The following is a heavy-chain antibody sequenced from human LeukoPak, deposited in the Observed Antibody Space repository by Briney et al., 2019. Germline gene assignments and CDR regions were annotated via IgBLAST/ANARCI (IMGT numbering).Heavy chain of an antibody. CDR3: ARDRPGLASAGTYDF. CDR2: MNPNSGKT. CDR1: GYTFTSSD. D-gene: IGHD6-13*01. V-gene: IGHV1-8*01. J-gene: IGHJ4*02. Sequence: ASVKVSCKASGYTFTSSDINWVRQAPGQGLEWMGWMNPNSGKTGSARKFQGRVAMTKNISISTAYIEVSSLGYEDTATYYCARDRPGLASAGTYDFWGQGTLITVSS.